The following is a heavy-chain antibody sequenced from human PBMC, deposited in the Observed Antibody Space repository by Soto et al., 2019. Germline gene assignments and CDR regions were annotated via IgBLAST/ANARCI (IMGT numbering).Heavy chain of an antibody. V-gene: IGHV1-2*04. CDR1: GYTFTGYS. CDR3: ARVSGYYLPDY. J-gene: IGHJ4*02. D-gene: IGHD5-12*01. CDR2: INPNSGGT. Sequence: ASVKVSCKASGYTFTGYSMHWVRQAPGQGLEWMGWINPNSGGTNYAQKFQGWVTITRDTSASTAYMELSSLRSEDTAVYYCARVSGYYLPDYWGQGTLVTVSS.